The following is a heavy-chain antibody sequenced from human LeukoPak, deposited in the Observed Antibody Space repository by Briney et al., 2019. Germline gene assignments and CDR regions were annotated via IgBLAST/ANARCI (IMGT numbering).Heavy chain of an antibody. CDR1: GGSMDYYY. D-gene: IGHD6-19*01. CDR3: ARIPDISGWPFDY. V-gene: IGHV4-59*01. Sequence: SETLSLTCTVSGGSMDYYYWTWIRQPPGKGLEWMGYVSWNGRTNYNPSLRSRLTISADTSRGQFSLNLTSVTAADTAVYYCARIPDISGWPFDYWGQGALVTVSS. J-gene: IGHJ4*02. CDR2: VSWNGRT.